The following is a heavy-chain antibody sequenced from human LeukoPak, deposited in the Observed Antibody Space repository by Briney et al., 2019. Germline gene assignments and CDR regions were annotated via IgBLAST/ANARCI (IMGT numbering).Heavy chain of an antibody. J-gene: IGHJ4*02. D-gene: IGHD3-9*01. CDR3: ARHVRYFDWLLNEVDY. V-gene: IGHV4-39*01. CDR1: GGSISSSSYY. CDR2: IYYSGST. Sequence: PSETLSLTCTVSGGSISSSSYYWGWIRQPPGKGLEWIGSIYYSGSTYYNPSLKSRVTISVDTSKNQFSLKLSSVTAADTAVYYCARHVRYFDWLLNEVDYWGQGTLVTVSS.